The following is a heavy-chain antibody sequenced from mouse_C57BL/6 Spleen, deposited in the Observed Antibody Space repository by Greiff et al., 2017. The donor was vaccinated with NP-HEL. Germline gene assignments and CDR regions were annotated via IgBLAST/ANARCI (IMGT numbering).Heavy chain of an antibody. CDR3: ARNYYGSYYFDY. Sequence: EVQLQQSGPELVKPGAGGVMSWAASGYSFTDYNMNWVKQSNGKSLEWIGVINPNYGTTSYNQKFKGKATLTVDQSSSTAYMQLNSLTSEDSAVYYCARNYYGSYYFDYWGQGTTLTVSS. V-gene: IGHV1-39*01. D-gene: IGHD1-1*01. J-gene: IGHJ2*01. CDR2: INPNYGTT. CDR1: GYSFTDYN.